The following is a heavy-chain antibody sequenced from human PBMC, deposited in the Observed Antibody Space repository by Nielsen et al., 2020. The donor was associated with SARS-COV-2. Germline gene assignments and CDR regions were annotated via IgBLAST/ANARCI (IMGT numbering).Heavy chain of an antibody. CDR3: AREVIAPRPDGDYNYYMDV. CDR2: VFYTGST. D-gene: IGHD6-6*01. J-gene: IGHJ6*03. Sequence: WIRQPPGKGLEWVGYVFYTGSTYYNPSLKSRTTISVDTSKNQFSLKVTSVTAADTAVYYCAREVIAPRPDGDYNYYMDVWGNGTTGTVSS. V-gene: IGHV4-30-4*01.